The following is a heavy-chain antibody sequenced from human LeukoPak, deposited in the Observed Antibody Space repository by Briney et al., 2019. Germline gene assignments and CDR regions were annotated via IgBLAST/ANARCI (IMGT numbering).Heavy chain of an antibody. Sequence: SETLSLTCAVYGWSFSGYYWSWIRQPPGKGLEWIGEINHSGSTNYNPSLKSRVTISVDTSKNQFSLKLSSVTAADTAVYYCARGPARLLTGGDYYYYGMDVWGQGTTVTVSS. J-gene: IGHJ6*02. V-gene: IGHV4-34*01. CDR3: ARGPARLLTGGDYYYYGMDV. CDR1: GWSFSGYY. CDR2: INHSGST. D-gene: IGHD3-16*01.